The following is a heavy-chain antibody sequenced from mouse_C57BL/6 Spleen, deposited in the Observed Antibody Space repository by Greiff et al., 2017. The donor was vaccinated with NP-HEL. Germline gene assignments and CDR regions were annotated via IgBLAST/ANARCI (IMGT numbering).Heavy chain of an antibody. CDR3: ARSGDGW. J-gene: IGHJ3*02. CDR2: INPGSGGT. CDR1: GYAFTNYL. V-gene: IGHV1-54*01. Sequence: QVQLQQSGAELVRPGTSVKVSCKASGYAFTNYLIEWVKQRPGQGLEWIGVINPGSGGTNYNEKFKGKATLTADKSSSTAYMQLSSLTSEDSAVYFCARSGDGWWGQGTLVTVSA. D-gene: IGHD3-1*01.